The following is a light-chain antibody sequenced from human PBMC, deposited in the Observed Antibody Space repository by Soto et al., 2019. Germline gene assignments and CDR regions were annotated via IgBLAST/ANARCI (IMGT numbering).Light chain of an antibody. CDR2: DVS. J-gene: IGLJ1*01. V-gene: IGLV2-14*01. CDR3: SSYTSSSTLVV. Sequence: QSVLTQPASVSGSPGQSITISCTGTSSDVGGYNYVSWYQQHPGKAPKLMIYDVSNRPSGVSNRFSGSKSGNTASLTISGLQAEDEADYYCSSYTSSSTLVVFGTVTEVTVL. CDR1: SSDVGGYNY.